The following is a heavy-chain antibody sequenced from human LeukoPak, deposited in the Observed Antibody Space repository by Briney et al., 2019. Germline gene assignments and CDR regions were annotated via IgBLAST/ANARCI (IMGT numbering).Heavy chain of an antibody. V-gene: IGHV3-7*01. CDR1: GFTCSSYW. D-gene: IGHD3-22*01. CDR3: VREVVTDFDY. Sequence: GSLRLSCAASGFTCSSYWMSWVRQAPGKGLEWVANIKQDGSEKYYVDSVKGRFTISRDNAKNSLYLQMNSLRAEDTAVYYCVREVVTDFDYWGQGTLVTVSS. CDR2: IKQDGSEK. J-gene: IGHJ4*02.